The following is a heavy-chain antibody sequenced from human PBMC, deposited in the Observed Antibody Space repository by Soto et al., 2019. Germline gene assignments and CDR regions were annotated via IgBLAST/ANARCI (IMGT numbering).Heavy chain of an antibody. D-gene: IGHD5-18*01. J-gene: IGHJ5*02. V-gene: IGHV2-5*02. CDR3: AHKGGFGYPES. CDR1: GFSLTTSGVG. CDR2: VYWDDDK. Sequence: QITLKESGPMLVKPTQALTLTCTCSGFSLTTSGVGVGWIRQPPGKALEWLALVYWDDDKRYSPSLTNRLTLARDTSKDQVVLTLTNVDPSDTGTYVCAHKGGFGYPESWVQGIMVTVPS.